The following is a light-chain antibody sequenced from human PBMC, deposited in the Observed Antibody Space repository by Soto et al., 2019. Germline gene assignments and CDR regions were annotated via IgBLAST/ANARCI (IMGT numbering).Light chain of an antibody. V-gene: IGKV3-11*01. CDR2: GAS. CDR1: QTIGRNY. CDR3: QQRSNWPSVT. Sequence: EIVLTQSPGTLSFSPGETSTLSFISSQTIGRNYLAWYQQKPGQAPRLLIYGASNRATGIPARFSGSGSGTDFTLTISSLEPEDFAVYYCQQRSNWPSVTFGQGTRLEIK. J-gene: IGKJ5*01.